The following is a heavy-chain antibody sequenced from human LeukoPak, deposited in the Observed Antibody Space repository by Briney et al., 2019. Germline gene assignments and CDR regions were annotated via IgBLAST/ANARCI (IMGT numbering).Heavy chain of an antibody. CDR1: GFTFDDYA. J-gene: IGHJ4*02. D-gene: IGHD3-3*01. V-gene: IGHV3-9*01. CDR2: ISYNSGTI. Sequence: PGGSLRPSCAASGFTFDDYALHWVRQAPGKGLEWVSGISYNSGTIAYADFVKARFTISRDNAKSSLYLEMNNLRLEDTAFYFCAKARSGYLTPFDYWGQGALVTVSS. CDR3: AKARSGYLTPFDY.